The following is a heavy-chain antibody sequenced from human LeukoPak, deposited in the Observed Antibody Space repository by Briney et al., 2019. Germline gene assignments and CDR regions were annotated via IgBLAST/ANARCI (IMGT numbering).Heavy chain of an antibody. J-gene: IGHJ4*02. CDR3: ARGQTTVTTCYFDY. CDR2: INHSGST. V-gene: IGHV4-34*01. Sequence: SETLSLTCTVSGGSISSYYWSWIRQPPGKGLEWIGEINHSGSTNYNPSLKSRVTISVDTSKNQFSLKLTSVTAADTAVYYCARGQTTVTTCYFDYWGQGTLVTVSS. D-gene: IGHD4-17*01. CDR1: GGSISSYY.